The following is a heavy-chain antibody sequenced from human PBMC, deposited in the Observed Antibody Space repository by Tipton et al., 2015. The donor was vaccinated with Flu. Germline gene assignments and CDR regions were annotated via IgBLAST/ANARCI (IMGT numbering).Heavy chain of an antibody. CDR1: GGSFSDYY. CDR3: ARMYRAAAGIGGYYFYYGMDV. V-gene: IGHV4-34*01. J-gene: IGHJ6*02. D-gene: IGHD6-13*01. Sequence: LRLSCAVYGGSFSDYYWSWIRQPPGKGLEWIGEINHSGSTNYSPSLKSRVSISVDTSKSQFSLKVNSVTAADTAVYWCARMYRAAAGIGGYYFYYGMDVWGQGP. CDR2: INHSGST.